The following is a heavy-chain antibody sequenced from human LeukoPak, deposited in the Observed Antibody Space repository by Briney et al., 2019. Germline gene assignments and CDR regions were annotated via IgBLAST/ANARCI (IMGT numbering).Heavy chain of an antibody. V-gene: IGHV3-21*01. CDR2: ISDSSTYI. CDR1: GFTFNSYS. J-gene: IGHJ3*02. D-gene: IGHD1-26*01. CDR3: AIEYEQRAGGAFDI. Sequence: GRSLRLSCAASGFTFNSYSMNWVRQAPGKGLEWVSSISDSSTYIYYADSVKGRFTISRDSAKNSLYLQMNSLRVEDTAVYYCAIEYEQRAGGAFDIWGQGTMVTVSS.